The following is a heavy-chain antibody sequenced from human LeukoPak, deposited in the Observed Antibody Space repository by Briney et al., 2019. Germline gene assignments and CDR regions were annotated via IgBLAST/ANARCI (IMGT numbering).Heavy chain of an antibody. CDR1: GGSINSDY. J-gene: IGHJ3*02. V-gene: IGHV4-59*01. D-gene: IGHD5-24*01. Sequence: SETLSLTCSVSGGSINSDYGNWIRQPPGKGLEWIGYIYHIGSTNYNPSLKSRVTISINKSKKQFPLKLNTVTAADTAIYYCARVGGMTTINNAAFEIWGHGTMVTVSS. CDR2: IYHIGST. CDR3: ARVGGMTTINNAAFEI.